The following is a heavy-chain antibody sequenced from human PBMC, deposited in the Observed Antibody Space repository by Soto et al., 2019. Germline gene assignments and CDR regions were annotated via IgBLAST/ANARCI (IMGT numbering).Heavy chain of an antibody. J-gene: IGHJ4*02. D-gene: IGHD1-26*01. V-gene: IGHV1-3*01. CDR3: AKARANIVGATFFDY. CDR2: INAGNGNT. CDR1: GYTFTSYA. Sequence: QVQLVQSGAEVKKPGASVKVSCKASGYTFTSYAMHWVRQAPGQRLEWMGWINAGNGNTKYSQKFQGRVTITRDTSASTAYMELSSLRSADTAVYYCAKARANIVGATFFDYWGQGTLVTVSS.